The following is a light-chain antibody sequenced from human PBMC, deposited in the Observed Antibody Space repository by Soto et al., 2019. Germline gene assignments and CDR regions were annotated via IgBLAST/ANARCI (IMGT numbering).Light chain of an antibody. CDR1: QTITTY. V-gene: IGKV1-39*01. J-gene: IGKJ5*01. CDR3: QQSYSIPA. Sequence: DMQMTQSPSFLSASVGDSVTITCRASQTITTYLNWYQQRPGKAPKLLIYAASSLHSGVPSRFSGSGSGTDFTLTISSLQPEDFATYYCQQSYSIPAFGQGTRLEMK. CDR2: AAS.